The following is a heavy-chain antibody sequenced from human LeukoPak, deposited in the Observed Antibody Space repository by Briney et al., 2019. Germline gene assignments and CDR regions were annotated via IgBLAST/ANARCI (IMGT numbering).Heavy chain of an antibody. CDR1: GFTFSSYS. D-gene: IGHD1-26*01. CDR2: ISSSSSTI. V-gene: IGHV3-48*01. Sequence: PGGSLRLSCAASGFTFSSYSMNWVRQAPGKGLEWVSHISSSSSTIYYADSVKGRFTISRDNSKNTLYLQMNSLRVEDTAVYYCARDRWSGSYGGNFDYWGQGTQVTVSS. J-gene: IGHJ4*02. CDR3: ARDRWSGSYGGNFDY.